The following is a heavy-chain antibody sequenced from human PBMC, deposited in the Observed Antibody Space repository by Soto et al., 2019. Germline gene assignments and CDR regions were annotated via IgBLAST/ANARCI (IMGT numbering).Heavy chain of an antibody. CDR1: GFTFSYYW. V-gene: IGHV3-74*01. J-gene: IGHJ3*01. CDR3: ARGDREAFDL. Sequence: EVQLVESGGGLVRPGGSLRLSCAASGFTFSYYWMHWVRQAPGKGLVWVSRIHSDGSSTTYADFVKGRFIISRDKARNTVDLQTNCVRVEDTSVYTSARGDREAFDLWGQGTVVTVSS. CDR2: IHSDGSST.